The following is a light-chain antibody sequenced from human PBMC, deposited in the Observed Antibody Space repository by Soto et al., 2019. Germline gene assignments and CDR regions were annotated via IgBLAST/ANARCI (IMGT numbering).Light chain of an antibody. V-gene: IGKV3-20*01. Sequence: EIVLTQSPGTLSLSPGERATLSCRASLSVSSSYLAWYQQKPGQAPRLLIYGASSRATDIPDRFSGSGSGTDFTLTISRLEPEDFAVYYCQEYGSSRTFGQGAKVQIK. J-gene: IGKJ1*01. CDR1: LSVSSSY. CDR2: GAS. CDR3: QEYGSSRT.